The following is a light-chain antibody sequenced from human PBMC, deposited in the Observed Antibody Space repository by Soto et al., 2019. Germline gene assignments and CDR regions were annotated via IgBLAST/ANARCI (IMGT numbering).Light chain of an antibody. J-gene: IGLJ2*01. V-gene: IGLV2-8*01. CDR3: SSYGGSNNVL. CDR2: EVS. CDR1: SSDVGDYNY. Sequence: QSVLTQPPSASGSPGQSVTISCTGTSSDVGDYNYVSWYQQYPGKAPTLMIYEVSKRPSGVPDRFSGSKSGNTASLTVSGLQAEDEADYYCSSYGGSNNVLFGGGTKLTVL.